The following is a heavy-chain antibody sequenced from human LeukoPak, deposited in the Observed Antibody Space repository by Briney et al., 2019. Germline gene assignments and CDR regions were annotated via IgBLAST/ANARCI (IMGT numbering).Heavy chain of an antibody. CDR3: ARTKSSWYGMGFDY. Sequence: ASVKVSCKASGGTFSSYDINWVRQATGQGLEWMGWMNPNSTSAVYAQKFQGRVTMTRNTSISTVYMELSSLKSEDTAVYYCARTKSSWYGMGFDYWGQGTLVTVSS. CDR2: MNPNSTSA. V-gene: IGHV1-8*02. J-gene: IGHJ4*02. D-gene: IGHD6-13*01. CDR1: GGTFSSYD.